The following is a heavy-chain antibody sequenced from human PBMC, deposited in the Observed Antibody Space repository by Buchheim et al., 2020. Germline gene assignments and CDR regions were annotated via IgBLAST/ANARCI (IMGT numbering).Heavy chain of an antibody. CDR2: IIPNLGTT. V-gene: IGHV1-69*06. D-gene: IGHD1-26*01. CDR3: ASDVGTFVGASDY. CDR1: GGTFSDYY. Sequence: QVQLVQSGAEVKKPESSVRVSCKTSGGTFSDYYISWVRQAPGQGLEWMGGIIPNLGTTKYAQKFQGTVTFTADRSTRTASMELSSLKSEDTAVYYCASDVGTFVGASDYWGQGTL. J-gene: IGHJ4*02.